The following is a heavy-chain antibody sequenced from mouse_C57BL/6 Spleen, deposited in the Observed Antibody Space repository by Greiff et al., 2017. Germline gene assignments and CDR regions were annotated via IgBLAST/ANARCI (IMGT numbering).Heavy chain of an antibody. CDR2: FHPYNDDT. J-gene: IGHJ2*01. CDR3: ARRGGKGGPLDY. D-gene: IGHD1-1*02. V-gene: IGHV1-47*01. Sequence: LVESGAELVKPGASVKMSCKASGFTFTTYPIEWMKQTHGKSLEWIGNFHPYNDDTKYNEKFKGKDTLTVEKSSSTVYLELSRLTSDDSAVYYCARRGGKGGPLDYWGQGTTLTVSS. CDR1: GFTFTTYP.